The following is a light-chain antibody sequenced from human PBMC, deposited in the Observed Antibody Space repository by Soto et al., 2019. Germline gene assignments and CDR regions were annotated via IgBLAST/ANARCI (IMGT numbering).Light chain of an antibody. CDR3: QLYGSSPPSFT. CDR1: QGVSSAY. J-gene: IGKJ3*01. CDR2: GAT. Sequence: EIVLTQSPGTLSLSPGERATLSCRASQGVSSAYLAWYQQKPGQAPSLLIYGATDRATGIPDRFSGSGSETDFTLTISRLEPEDFAVYYRQLYGSSPPSFTFGPGTKVDIK. V-gene: IGKV3-20*01.